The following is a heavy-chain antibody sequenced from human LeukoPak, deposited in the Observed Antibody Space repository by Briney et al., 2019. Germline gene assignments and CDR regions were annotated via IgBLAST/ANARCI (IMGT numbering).Heavy chain of an antibody. CDR3: AVGPFYDILTDAFDI. J-gene: IGHJ3*02. CDR2: IYGGGST. CDR1: GLSVSSNF. V-gene: IGHV3-53*01. D-gene: IGHD3-9*01. Sequence: GGSLRLSCAATGLSVSSNFMSWVRQAPGKGLEWVSVIYGGGSTYYADSVKGRFTISRDTPKNTLYLQMNSLRAEDTAVYYCAVGPFYDILTDAFDIWGQGTMVTVSS.